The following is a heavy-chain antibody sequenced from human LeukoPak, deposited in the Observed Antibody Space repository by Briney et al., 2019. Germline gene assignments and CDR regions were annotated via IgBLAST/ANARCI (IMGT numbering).Heavy chain of an antibody. Sequence: PEGSLRLFCAASGLTFSTSWMHWGRQAPGEGRVWVSRIKSDKSSTTYAVSVKGRFTISRENDKNTVYLQMNSLRVEDTAVYYCARDGGAASGYASGGFDSWGQGTLVTVSS. J-gene: IGHJ4*02. CDR2: IKSDKSST. CDR3: ARDGGAASGYASGGFDS. CDR1: GLTFSTSW. D-gene: IGHD5-12*01. V-gene: IGHV3-74*01.